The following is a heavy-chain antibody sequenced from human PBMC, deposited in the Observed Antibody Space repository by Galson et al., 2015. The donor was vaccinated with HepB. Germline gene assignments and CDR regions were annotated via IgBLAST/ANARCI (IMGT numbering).Heavy chain of an antibody. CDR3: AREDNWNYWVY. D-gene: IGHD1-7*01. Sequence: SLRLSCAASGFTLGNCGLHWVRQAPGKGLEWLAIISYDGTDKKYADSVKGRFTISRDNSKNTLFLQLNSLRADDTAVYYCAREDNWNYWVYWGQGTLVTVSS. J-gene: IGHJ4*02. V-gene: IGHV3-30*03. CDR1: GFTLGNCG. CDR2: ISYDGTDK.